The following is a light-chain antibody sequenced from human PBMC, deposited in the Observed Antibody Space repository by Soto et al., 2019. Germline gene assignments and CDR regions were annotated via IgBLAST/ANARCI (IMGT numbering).Light chain of an antibody. J-gene: IGKJ3*01. CDR2: GAS. CDR1: QTVSSSY. Sequence: EIVLTQSPGTLSLSPGERATLSCRASQTVSSSYLAWYQQKPGLAPRLLIYGASSRATGIPDRFSGSGSGTDFTLTITRLEPEDFAVYYCQQYSTSAGFTFGPGTKVDIK. CDR3: QQYSTSAGFT. V-gene: IGKV3-20*01.